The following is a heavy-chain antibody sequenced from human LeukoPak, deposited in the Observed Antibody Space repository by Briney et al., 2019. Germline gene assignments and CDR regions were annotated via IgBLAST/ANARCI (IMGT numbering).Heavy chain of an antibody. D-gene: IGHD3-22*01. CDR1: GGSIGSHY. V-gene: IGHV4-59*11. J-gene: IGHJ4*02. CDR3: ARSGTGLLRYYFDY. CDR2: VYDIGST. Sequence: LETLSLTCTVSGGSIGSHYWTWIRQTPGKGLEWIGYVYDIGSTKYNPSLKSRVTISADTSKNQFSLKLSSVTAADTAVYYCARSGTGLLRYYFDYWGQGTLITVSS.